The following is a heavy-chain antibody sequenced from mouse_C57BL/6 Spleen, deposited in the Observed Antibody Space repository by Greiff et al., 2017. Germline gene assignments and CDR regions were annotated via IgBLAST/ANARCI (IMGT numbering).Heavy chain of an antibody. CDR1: GYTFTSYW. D-gene: IGHD1-1*02. J-gene: IGHJ4*01. CDR2: IDPSDSYT. CDR3: ARAVESMDY. V-gene: IGHV1-69*01. Sequence: QVQLQQPGAELVMPGASVKLSCKASGYTFTSYWMHWVKQRPGQGLEWIGEIDPSDSYTNYNQKFKGQSTLTVDKSSSTAYMQLSSLTSEDSAVYYCARAVESMDYWGQGTSVTVSS.